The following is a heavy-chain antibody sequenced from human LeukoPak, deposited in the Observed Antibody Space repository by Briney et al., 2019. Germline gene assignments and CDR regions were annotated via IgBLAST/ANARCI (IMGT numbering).Heavy chain of an antibody. V-gene: IGHV1-2*02. J-gene: IGHJ4*02. CDR2: INPNSGGT. Sequence: ASVKVSCKASGYTFTGYYMHWVRQAPGQGLEWMGWINPNSGGTNYAQKFQGRVTMTRDTSISTAYMELSRLRSDDTAVYYCVRDRVGASDYFDYWGQGTLVTVSS. CDR1: GYTFTGYY. CDR3: VRDRVGASDYFDY. D-gene: IGHD1-26*01.